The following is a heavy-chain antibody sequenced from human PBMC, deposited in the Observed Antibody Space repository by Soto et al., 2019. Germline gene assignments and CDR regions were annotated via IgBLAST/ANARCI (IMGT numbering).Heavy chain of an antibody. J-gene: IGHJ4*02. CDR2: ISGSGGTT. Sequence: GGSLRLSCAASGFSFSSYAMSWVRQAPWKGLEWVSVISGSGGTTRYADSVKGRFNISRDNSKNMLYLQMNSLRAEDTAVYYCAKDRNSDSPGPHNWRQGTLVTVS. CDR3: AKDRNSDSPGPHN. V-gene: IGHV3-23*01. D-gene: IGHD6-13*01. CDR1: GFSFSSYA.